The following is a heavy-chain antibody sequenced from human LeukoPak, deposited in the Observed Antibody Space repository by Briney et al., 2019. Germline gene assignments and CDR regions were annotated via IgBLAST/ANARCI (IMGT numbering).Heavy chain of an antibody. CDR1: GFTFSSYA. V-gene: IGHV3-23*01. Sequence: SGGSLRLSCAASGFTFSSYAMSWVRQAPGKGLEWVSGISGSGANIYYAESVKGRFTISRDNSKNTLYLQMDSLKAEDTALYYCARSPWWYGDYVEPLDIWGQGTMVTVSS. D-gene: IGHD4-17*01. CDR3: ARSPWWYGDYVEPLDI. CDR2: ISGSGANI. J-gene: IGHJ3*02.